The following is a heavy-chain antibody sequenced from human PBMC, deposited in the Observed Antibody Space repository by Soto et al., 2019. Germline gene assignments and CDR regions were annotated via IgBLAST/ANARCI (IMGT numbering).Heavy chain of an antibody. CDR3: ASKFYGSGNPAGY. CDR1: GGSISSSNW. CDR2: IYHSGST. Sequence: SSETLSLTCAVSGGSISSSNWWSWVRQPPGKGLEWIGEIYHSGSTNYNPSLKSRVTISVDKSKNQFSLKLSSVTAADTAVYYCASKFYGSGNPAGYWGQGTLVTVSS. V-gene: IGHV4-4*02. J-gene: IGHJ4*02. D-gene: IGHD3-10*01.